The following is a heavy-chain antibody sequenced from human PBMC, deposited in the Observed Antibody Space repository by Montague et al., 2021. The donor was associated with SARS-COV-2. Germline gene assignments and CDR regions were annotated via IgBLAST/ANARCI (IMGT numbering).Heavy chain of an antibody. CDR3: ARTRVDTAVAFDI. Sequence: PALVKPTQTLTLTCTLSGFSLSTSGVCVSWIRQPPGKALEWLARLDWDXHKYYSTSLKTRLTISKDTSKNPVVLTMTNMDPMDAATYYCARTRVDTAVAFDIWGQGTMVTVSS. CDR2: LDWDXHK. CDR1: GFSLSTSGVC. J-gene: IGHJ3*02. D-gene: IGHD5-18*01. V-gene: IGHV2-70*11.